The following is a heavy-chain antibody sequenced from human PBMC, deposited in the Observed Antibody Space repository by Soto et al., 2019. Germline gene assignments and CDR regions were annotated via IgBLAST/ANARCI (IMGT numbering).Heavy chain of an antibody. CDR3: AKEGGLGGDYYYGMDV. CDR2: ISGSGGST. Sequence: GGSLRLSCAASGFTFSSYAMSWVRQAPGKGLEWVSAISGSGGSTYYADSVKGRFTISRDNSKNTLYLQMNSLRAEDMAVYYCAKEGGLGGDYYYGMDVWGQGTTVTVSS. V-gene: IGHV3-23*01. D-gene: IGHD3-16*01. J-gene: IGHJ6*02. CDR1: GFTFSSYA.